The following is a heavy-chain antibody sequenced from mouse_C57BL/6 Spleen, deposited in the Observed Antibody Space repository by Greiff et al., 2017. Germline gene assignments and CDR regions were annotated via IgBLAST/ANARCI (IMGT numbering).Heavy chain of an antibody. V-gene: IGHV1-31*01. J-gene: IGHJ4*01. CDR3: ARSADYYGPYAMDY. CDR1: GYSFTGYY. CDR2: IYPYNGVS. D-gene: IGHD1-1*01. Sequence: VQLKQSGPELVKPGASVKISCKASGYSFTGYYMHWVKQSHGNILDWIGYIYPYNGVSSYNQKFKGKATLTVDKSSSTAYMELRSLTSEDSAVYDCARSADYYGPYAMDYWGQGTSVTVSS.